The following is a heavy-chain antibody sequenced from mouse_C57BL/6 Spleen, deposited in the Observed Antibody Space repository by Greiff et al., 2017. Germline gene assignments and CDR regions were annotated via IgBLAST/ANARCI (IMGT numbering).Heavy chain of an antibody. Sequence: EVQLQQSGPELVKPGASVKIPCKASGYTFTDYNMDWVKQSHGKSLEWIGDINPNNGGTIYNQKFKGKATLTVDKSSSTAYMELRSLTSEDTAVYDCAREGYYGGAMDYWGQGTSVTVSS. CDR3: AREGYYGGAMDY. CDR1: GYTFTDYN. CDR2: INPNNGGT. J-gene: IGHJ4*01. D-gene: IGHD1-1*01. V-gene: IGHV1-18*01.